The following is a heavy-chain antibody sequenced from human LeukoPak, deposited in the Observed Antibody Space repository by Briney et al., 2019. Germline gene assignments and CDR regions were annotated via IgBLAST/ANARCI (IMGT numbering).Heavy chain of an antibody. J-gene: IGHJ4*02. V-gene: IGHV3-11*05. CDR1: GFTFSDYY. D-gene: IGHD3-22*01. CDR2: ISSSSSYT. Sequence: NPGGSLRLSCAASGFTFSDYYMSWVREAPGKGLEWVSYISSSSSYTNYADSVKGRFTISRDNAKNSLYLQMNSLRAEDTAVYYCARGDYYDSSGYDYFDYWGQGTLVTVSS. CDR3: ARGDYYDSSGYDYFDY.